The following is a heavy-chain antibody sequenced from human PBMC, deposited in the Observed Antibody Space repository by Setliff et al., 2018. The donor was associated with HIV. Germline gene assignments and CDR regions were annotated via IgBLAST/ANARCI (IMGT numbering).Heavy chain of an antibody. V-gene: IGHV4-34*01. J-gene: IGHJ4*02. Sequence: LSLTCAVYGGSFSDYSWTWIRQPPGRGLEWIGEINHSGSTKYNPSLKSRVTISVDTSTNQFSLKLSSVTAADTAVYYCARDDWTCSDGTCFPITFDYWGQGTLVTVSS. CDR2: INHSGST. CDR3: ARDDWTCSDGTCFPITFDY. CDR1: GGSFSDYS. D-gene: IGHD2-15*01.